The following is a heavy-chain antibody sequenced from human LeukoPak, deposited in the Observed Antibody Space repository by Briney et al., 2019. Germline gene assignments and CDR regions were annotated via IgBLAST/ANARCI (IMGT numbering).Heavy chain of an antibody. CDR2: IYYSGST. CDR3: ARRYSSSWYGKYDY. D-gene: IGHD6-13*01. CDR1: GGSISSSSYY. J-gene: IGHJ4*02. V-gene: IGHV4-39*01. Sequence: NPSETLSLTCTVSGGSISSSSYYWGWIRQPPGKGLEWIGSIYYSGSTYYNPSLKSRVTISVDTSKNQFSLKLSSVTAADTAVYYCARRYSSSWYGKYDYWGQGTLVTVSS.